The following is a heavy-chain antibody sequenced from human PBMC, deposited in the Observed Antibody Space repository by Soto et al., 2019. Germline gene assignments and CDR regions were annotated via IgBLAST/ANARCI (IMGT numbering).Heavy chain of an antibody. V-gene: IGHV3-53*01. J-gene: IGHJ6*02. CDR1: GLTVSTSY. Sequence: GGSLRLSCAASGLTVSTSYMSWVRQTPGKGLEWVSLIFSGGGTFYADSVKGRFTISRDNSKNMLYLQMNSLRAEDTAVYYCARDGTINSAPYYGMDVWGQGTTVTVSS. CDR2: IFSGGGT. D-gene: IGHD1-1*01. CDR3: ARDGTINSAPYYGMDV.